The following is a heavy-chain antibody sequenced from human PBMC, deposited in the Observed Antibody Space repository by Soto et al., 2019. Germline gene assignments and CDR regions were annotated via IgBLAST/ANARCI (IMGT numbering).Heavy chain of an antibody. D-gene: IGHD6-19*01. Sequence: GGSLRLSCAASGFTFSSYAMSWVRQAPGKGLEWVSAISGSGGSTYYADSVKGRFTISRDNPKNTLYLQMNSLRAEDTAVYYCAKLGGYSSGWSDYWGQGTLVTVSS. J-gene: IGHJ4*02. V-gene: IGHV3-23*01. CDR1: GFTFSSYA. CDR3: AKLGGYSSGWSDY. CDR2: ISGSGGST.